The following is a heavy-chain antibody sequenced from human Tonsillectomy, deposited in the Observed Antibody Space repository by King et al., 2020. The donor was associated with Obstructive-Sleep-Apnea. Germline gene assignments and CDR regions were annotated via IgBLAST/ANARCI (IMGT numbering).Heavy chain of an antibody. D-gene: IGHD2-21*02. CDR1: GFTLSSHS. V-gene: IGHV3-30*04. Sequence: VQLVESGGDVGQPGGSLRLSCAASGFTLSSHSMHWVRQAPGKGLEWGADITYEGIIKFYAESVRGRFTTHRDDSKNTLYVEMNNLREEDTAIYYCARGGGRGGDCYEAWGQGTQVIVSS. CDR3: ARGGGRGGDCYEA. J-gene: IGHJ4*02. CDR2: ITYEGIIK.